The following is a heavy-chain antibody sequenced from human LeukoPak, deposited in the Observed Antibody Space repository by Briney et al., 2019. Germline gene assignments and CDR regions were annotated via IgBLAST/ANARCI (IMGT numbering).Heavy chain of an antibody. V-gene: IGHV3-33*01. D-gene: IGHD2-2*01. J-gene: IGHJ6*02. CDR1: GFTFSSYG. CDR3: ARDRVGYCRSTSCYAGDYYYGMDV. Sequence: QPGGSLRLSCAASGFTFSSYGMHWVRQAPGKGLEWVAVIWYDGSNKYYADSVKGRFTISRDNSKNTLYLQMNSLRAEDTAVYYCARDRVGYCRSTSCYAGDYYYGMDVWGQGTTVTVSS. CDR2: IWYDGSNK.